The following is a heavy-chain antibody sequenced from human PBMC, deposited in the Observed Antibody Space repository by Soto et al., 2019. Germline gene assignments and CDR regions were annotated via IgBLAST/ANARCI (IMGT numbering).Heavy chain of an antibody. J-gene: IGHJ5*01. D-gene: IGHD1-1*01. V-gene: IGHV4-34*08. Sequence: SATLSLTCCVYGGTFRNYYWIWVRQPPGKGLEWIGEVNHSGEATYNPSLQSRVTISLDTTNNHFSLKMTSVTAADTAIYLCALAERCPGSCTDSRGQGIQLT. CDR2: VNHSGEA. CDR3: ALAERCPGSCTDS. CDR1: GGTFRNYY.